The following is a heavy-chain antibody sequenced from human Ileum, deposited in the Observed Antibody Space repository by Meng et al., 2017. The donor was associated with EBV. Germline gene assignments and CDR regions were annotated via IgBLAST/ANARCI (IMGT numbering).Heavy chain of an antibody. CDR1: GFTFSGYS. J-gene: IGHJ4*02. V-gene: IGHV3-21*06. D-gene: IGHD3-22*01. CDR3: SRRLYDSSGYYPFDY. Sequence: LVGLGEGLVGLGWSLEPSFASSGFTFSGYSMNWVRQAPGKGLEWVSSISSSSSSIHYADSVKGRFTTSRDNAKNSLYLQMNSLRAEDTAVYYCSRRLYDSSGYYPFDYWGQGTLVTVSS. CDR2: ISSSSSSI.